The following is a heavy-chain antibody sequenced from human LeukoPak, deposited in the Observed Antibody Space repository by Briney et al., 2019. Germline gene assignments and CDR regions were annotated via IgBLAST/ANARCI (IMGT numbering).Heavy chain of an antibody. CDR2: IKGDGTTT. CDR3: ARDAAGLDY. J-gene: IGHJ4*02. V-gene: IGHV3-74*01. D-gene: IGHD1-14*01. Sequence: GGSLRLPCAASGFTFRNHWMHWVRQTPGKGLVWVSRIKGDGTTTTYADSVKGRFTISRDNAKNTVYLQMNSLKGEDTGVYYCARDAAGLDYWGQGTLVTVSS. CDR1: GFTFRNHW.